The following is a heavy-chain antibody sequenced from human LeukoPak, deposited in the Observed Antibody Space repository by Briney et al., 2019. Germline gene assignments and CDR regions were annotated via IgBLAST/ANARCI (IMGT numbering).Heavy chain of an antibody. CDR1: GFTFSSYA. D-gene: IGHD6-13*01. CDR3: ARDPQRSWPYNWFDP. J-gene: IGHJ5*02. CDR2: ISYDGSNK. V-gene: IGHV3-30-3*01. Sequence: PGGSLRLSCAASGFTFSSYAMQWVRQAPGKGLEWVAVISYDGSNKYYADSVKDRFTISRDNSKNTLYLQMNSLRAEDTAVYYCARDPQRSWPYNWFDPWGQGTLVTVSS.